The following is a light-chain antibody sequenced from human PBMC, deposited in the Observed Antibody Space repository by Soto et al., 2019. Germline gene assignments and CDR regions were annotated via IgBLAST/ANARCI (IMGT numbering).Light chain of an antibody. CDR1: SSDVGAYNY. CDR2: DVS. CDR3: YSYTSSSTYV. J-gene: IGLJ1*01. V-gene: IGLV2-14*01. Sequence: QPVLTQPASVSGSPGQSITISCTGTSSDVGAYNYVSWYQQHPAKAPKLMIYDVSNRPSGVSDRFSGSKSGNTASLTISGLQAEDEADYYCYSYTSSSTYVFGSGNKVTVL.